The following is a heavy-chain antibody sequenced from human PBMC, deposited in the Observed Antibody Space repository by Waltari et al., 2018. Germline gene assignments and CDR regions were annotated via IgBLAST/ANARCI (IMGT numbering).Heavy chain of an antibody. Sequence: QLQLQESGSGLVQPSVTLSLTCAVSGASANNPSLWNCVRQPPGKGLEWIGQVHGSTGRTNYNPSFASRVTVSLDTYNNQFARKLTYATAADTAVYYCARDRGRGLYLDTWGPGTLVTVSP. D-gene: IGHD2-15*01. CDR1: GASANNPSL. CDR2: VHGSTGRT. J-gene: IGHJ4*02. CDR3: ARDRGRGLYLDT. V-gene: IGHV4-4*02.